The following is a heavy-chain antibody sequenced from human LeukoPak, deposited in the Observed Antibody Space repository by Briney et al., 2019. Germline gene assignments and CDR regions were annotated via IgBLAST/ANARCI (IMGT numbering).Heavy chain of an antibody. J-gene: IGHJ4*02. Sequence: PGGSLRLSCVASGFTFYNYAMHWVRQAPGKGLEYVSAIGGNGDTSYYADSVKGRFTISRDNSKNTVYLQLGSLRTEDMAVYYCATRHEYSYPYWGQGTLVTVS. V-gene: IGHV3-64*02. D-gene: IGHD5-18*01. CDR2: IGGNGDTS. CDR3: ATRHEYSYPY. CDR1: GFTFYNYA.